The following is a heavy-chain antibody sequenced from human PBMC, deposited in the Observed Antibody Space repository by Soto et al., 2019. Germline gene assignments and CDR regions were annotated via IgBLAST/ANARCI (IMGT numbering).Heavy chain of an antibody. Sequence: QVQLVESGGGVVQPGRSLRLSCAASGFIFSTYGMHWVRQAPGKGLEWVAVISYDGSNQYFEDSVKGRFTISRDNSKNTLYLQMNSLRLEDTALHYCAKSWSGSHGAFDMWGQGTMVIVSA. CDR2: ISYDGSNQ. V-gene: IGHV3-30*18. CDR1: GFIFSTYG. J-gene: IGHJ3*02. D-gene: IGHD2-8*02. CDR3: AKSWSGSHGAFDM.